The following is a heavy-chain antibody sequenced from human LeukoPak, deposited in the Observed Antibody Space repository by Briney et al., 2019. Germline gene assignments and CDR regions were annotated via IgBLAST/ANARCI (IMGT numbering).Heavy chain of an antibody. CDR3: ASGSGYELGGAFDI. CDR2: INPNSGGT. CDR1: GYTFTGYY. J-gene: IGHJ3*02. Sequence: ASVKVSCKASGYTFTGYYIYWVRQAPGQGLEWMGWINPNSGGTNYAQKLQGRVTMTRDTSISTAYMELSRLRSDDTAVYYCASGSGYELGGAFDIWGQGTMVTVSS. V-gene: IGHV1-2*02. D-gene: IGHD5-12*01.